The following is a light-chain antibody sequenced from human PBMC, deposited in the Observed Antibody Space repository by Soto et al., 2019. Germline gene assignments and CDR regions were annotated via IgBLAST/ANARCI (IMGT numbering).Light chain of an antibody. CDR3: QQYSTYWT. CDR2: KAS. V-gene: IGKV1-5*03. CDR1: QSIRSW. J-gene: IGKJ1*01. Sequence: DIQMTQSPSTLSASVGDRVTITCRASQSIRSWLAWFQQKPGKAPKLLIYKASSLESGVPSRFSGSGSGTEFTLTISSLQPDDFATYYCQQYSTYWTFGQGTKVEI.